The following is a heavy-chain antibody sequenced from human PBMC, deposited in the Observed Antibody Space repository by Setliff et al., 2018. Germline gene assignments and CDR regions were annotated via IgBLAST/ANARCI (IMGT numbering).Heavy chain of an antibody. J-gene: IGHJ4*02. D-gene: IGHD6-19*01. CDR2: ISGYNGYT. V-gene: IGHV1-18*01. CDR3: ARSPPNRGSGSGWYGDF. CDR1: GYTFAKYG. Sequence: VASVKVSCKAFGYTFAKYGTSWVRQAPGQGLEWMGWISGYNGYTVYAQKLQGRVTLTTDTPTSTAYMELRSLRSDDTAVYYCARSPPNRGSGSGWYGDFWGQGTLVTVSS.